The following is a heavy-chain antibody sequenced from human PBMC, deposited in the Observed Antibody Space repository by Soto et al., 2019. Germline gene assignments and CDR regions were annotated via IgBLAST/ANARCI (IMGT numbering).Heavy chain of an antibody. Sequence: QVQLQQWGAGLLKPSETLSLTCAVYGGSFSGYYWSWIRQPPGKGLEWIGEINHSGSTNYNPSLKSRVTISVDTSKNQFSLKLSSVTAADTAVYYCARGSRDDFWSGYYVRLYFDYWGQGTLVTVSS. J-gene: IGHJ4*02. V-gene: IGHV4-34*01. CDR1: GGSFSGYY. CDR2: INHSGST. D-gene: IGHD3-3*01. CDR3: ARGSRDDFWSGYYVRLYFDY.